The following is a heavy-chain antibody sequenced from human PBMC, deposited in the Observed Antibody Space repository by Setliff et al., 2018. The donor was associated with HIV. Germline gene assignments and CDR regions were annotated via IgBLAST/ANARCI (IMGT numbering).Heavy chain of an antibody. CDR3: AKVDGSNNFWSGYWYYYDSSGHPYYSYMDV. Sequence: GASVKVSCKASGYTLAGYFMHWVRQAPGQGLELMGGIIPIFGTANYAQKFQGRVTITADESTSTAYMELSSLRAEDTAVYYCAKVDGSNNFWSGYWYYYDSSGHPYYSYMDVWGKGTTVTVSS. CDR1: GYTLAGYF. D-gene: IGHD3-22*01. J-gene: IGHJ6*03. V-gene: IGHV1-69*13. CDR2: IIPIFGTA.